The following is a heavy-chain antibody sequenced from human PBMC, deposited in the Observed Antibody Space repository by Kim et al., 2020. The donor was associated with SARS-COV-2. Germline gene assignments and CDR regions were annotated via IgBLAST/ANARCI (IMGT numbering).Heavy chain of an antibody. J-gene: IGHJ6*02. Sequence: SETLSLTCAVYGGSFSGYYWSWIRQPPGKGLEWIGEINHSGSTNYNPSLKSRVTISVDTSKNQFSLKLSSVTAADTAVYYCVSRGNYYGSGSYPPRTRSHYYYYGMDVWGQGTTVTVSS. V-gene: IGHV4-34*01. D-gene: IGHD3-10*01. CDR2: INHSGST. CDR1: GGSFSGYY. CDR3: VSRGNYYGSGSYPPRTRSHYYYYGMDV.